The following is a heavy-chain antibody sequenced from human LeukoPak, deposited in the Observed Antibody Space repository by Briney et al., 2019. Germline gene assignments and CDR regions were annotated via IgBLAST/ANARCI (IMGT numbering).Heavy chain of an antibody. Sequence: GGSLRLSCAASGFTFSDYYMTWIRRAPGKGLEWVSYISSSGSTIYYADSVKGRFTISRDNAKNSLYLQMNSLKTEDTAVYYCTTDHSGYDLAPFDYWGQGTLVTVSS. J-gene: IGHJ4*02. V-gene: IGHV3-11*01. CDR3: TTDHSGYDLAPFDY. CDR1: GFTFSDYY. D-gene: IGHD5-12*01. CDR2: ISSSGSTI.